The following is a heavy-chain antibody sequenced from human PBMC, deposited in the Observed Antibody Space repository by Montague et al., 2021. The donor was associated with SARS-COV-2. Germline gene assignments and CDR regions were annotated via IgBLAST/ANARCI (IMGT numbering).Heavy chain of an antibody. CDR1: GGSISSNLFY. CDR2: NSYTGST. J-gene: IGHJ2*01. V-gene: IGHV4-39*01. Sequence: SETLSLTCTVSGGSISSNLFYWGWIRQTPGKGLEWIGDNSYTGSTYYNPSVESRVTVAVDTTKNQFSLRLISLTAADTAMYYCARHVDPCGGSCRNWYFDLWGRGSLVTVSS. D-gene: IGHD2-15*01. CDR3: ARHVDPCGGSCRNWYFDL.